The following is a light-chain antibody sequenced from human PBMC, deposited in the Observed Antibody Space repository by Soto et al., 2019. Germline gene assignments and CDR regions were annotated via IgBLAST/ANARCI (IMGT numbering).Light chain of an antibody. V-gene: IGLV1-44*01. CDR3: AALDDSLNGRWG. CDR1: SSHLGSNT. J-gene: IGLJ1*01. CDR2: SNN. Sequence: LLTTPPSASCTPGQRLTISCSLSSSHLGSNTVNWYQQLPGTAPKLLIYSNNPRPSGVPDRFSGSKSCTSASLAISGLQSEVEADYYGAALDDSLNGRWGFGNGTKVTVL.